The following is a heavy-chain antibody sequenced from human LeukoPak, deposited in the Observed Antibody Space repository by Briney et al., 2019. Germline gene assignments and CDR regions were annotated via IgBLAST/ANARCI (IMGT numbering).Heavy chain of an antibody. Sequence: GASVKVSCKASGYSFTSYCISWVRQAPGQGLEWMGWISAYNGNTNYAQKLQGRVTMTTDTSTSTAYMELRSLRSDDTAVYYCARGYYDFWSGYYTRFDYWGQGTLVTVSS. J-gene: IGHJ4*02. CDR2: ISAYNGNT. D-gene: IGHD3-3*01. V-gene: IGHV1-18*01. CDR1: GYSFTSYC. CDR3: ARGYYDFWSGYYTRFDY.